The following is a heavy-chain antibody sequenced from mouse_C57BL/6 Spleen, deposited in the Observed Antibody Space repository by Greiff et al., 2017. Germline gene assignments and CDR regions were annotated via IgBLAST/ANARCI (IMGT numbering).Heavy chain of an antibody. V-gene: IGHV1-54*01. CDR3: ARDDGNLWYFDV. J-gene: IGHJ1*03. Sequence: QVQLQQSGAELVRPGTSVKVSCKASGYAFPNYLIEWVKQRPGQGLEWIGVINPGSGGTNYNEKFKGKATLTADKSSSTAYMQLSSLTSEDSAVYFCARDDGNLWYFDVWGTGTTVTVSS. D-gene: IGHD2-1*01. CDR2: INPGSGGT. CDR1: GYAFPNYL.